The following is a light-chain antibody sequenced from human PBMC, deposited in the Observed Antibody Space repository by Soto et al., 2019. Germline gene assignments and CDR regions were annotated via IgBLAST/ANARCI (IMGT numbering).Light chain of an antibody. V-gene: IGKV3-20*01. CDR1: QSVSSSF. J-gene: IGKJ1*01. Sequence: EIVLTQSPGTLSLSPGERATLSCRASQSVSSSFLAWYQQKPGQAPRLLIYGASNRATGIPDRFSGSGFGTEFTLTITSLQPDDFATYYCQQYNSYSEAFGQGTKVDIK. CDR2: GAS. CDR3: QQYNSYSEA.